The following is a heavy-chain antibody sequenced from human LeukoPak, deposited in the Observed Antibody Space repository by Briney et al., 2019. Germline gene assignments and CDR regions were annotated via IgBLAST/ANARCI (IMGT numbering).Heavy chain of an antibody. CDR1: GFTFETYH. V-gene: IGHV3-48*03. Sequence: GRSLRLSCVASGFTFETYHMNWVRQAPGKGLEWLSGITSGGSVIYYADSVKGRFTSSRDDAMNSVFLQMSGLTVDDTAVYYCARKRLADLGDDTSFGRTPFDTSGEGTLVIVSS. D-gene: IGHD3-16*01. CDR2: ITSGGSVI. CDR3: ARKRLADLGDDTSFGRTPFDT. J-gene: IGHJ4*02.